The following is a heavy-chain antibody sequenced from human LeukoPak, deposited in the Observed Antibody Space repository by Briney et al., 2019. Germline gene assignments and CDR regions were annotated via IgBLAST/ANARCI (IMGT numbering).Heavy chain of an antibody. Sequence: GGSLRLSCAASGFTFSSYGMHWVRQAPGKGLEWVAVISYDGSNKYYADSVKGRFTISRDNSKNTLYLQMNSLRAEDTAVYYCARDPIAAAGSFDYWGQGTLVTVSS. CDR2: ISYDGSNK. CDR3: ARDPIAAAGSFDY. V-gene: IGHV3-30*03. CDR1: GFTFSSYG. D-gene: IGHD6-13*01. J-gene: IGHJ4*02.